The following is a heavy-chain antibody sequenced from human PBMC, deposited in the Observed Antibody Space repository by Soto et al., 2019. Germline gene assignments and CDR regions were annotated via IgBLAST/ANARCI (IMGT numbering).Heavy chain of an antibody. V-gene: IGHV3-33*01. CDR1: GFTFSSYG. CDR2: IWYDGSNK. Sequence: QVQLVESGGGVVQPGRSLRLSCAASGFTFSSYGMHWVRQAPGKGLEWVAVIWYDGSNKYYADSVKGRFTISRDNSKNRLYLQMTSLRAEDTAVYYCARDRLVYGRYYYGMDVCGQGTTVTVSS. CDR3: ARDRLVYGRYYYGMDV. J-gene: IGHJ6*02. D-gene: IGHD6-19*01.